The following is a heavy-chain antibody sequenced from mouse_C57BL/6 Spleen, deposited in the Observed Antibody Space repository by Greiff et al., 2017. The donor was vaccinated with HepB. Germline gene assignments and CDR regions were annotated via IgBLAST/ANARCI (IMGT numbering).Heavy chain of an antibody. CDR1: GYTFTSYG. CDR2: IYPRSGNT. Sequence: QVQLQQSGAELARPGASVKLSCKASGYTFTSYGISWVKQRTGQGLEWIGEIYPRSGNTYYNEKFKGKATLTADKSSSTAYMELRSLTSEDSAVYFCARIITTVVDPYYFDYWGQGTTLRVSS. J-gene: IGHJ2*01. V-gene: IGHV1-81*01. D-gene: IGHD1-1*01. CDR3: ARIITTVVDPYYFDY.